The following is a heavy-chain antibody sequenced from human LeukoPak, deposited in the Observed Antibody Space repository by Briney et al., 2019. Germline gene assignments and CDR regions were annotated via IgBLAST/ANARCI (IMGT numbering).Heavy chain of an antibody. CDR2: IYYSGST. Sequence: SETLSLTCTVSGGSISSYYWSWIRQPPGKGLEWIGYIYYSGSTNYNPSLKSRVTISVDTSKNQFSLKLSSVTAADTAVYYCASAGVYYGSGSYYLSFDYWGQGTLVTVS. CDR1: GGSISSYY. V-gene: IGHV4-59*01. D-gene: IGHD3-10*01. CDR3: ASAGVYYGSGSYYLSFDY. J-gene: IGHJ4*02.